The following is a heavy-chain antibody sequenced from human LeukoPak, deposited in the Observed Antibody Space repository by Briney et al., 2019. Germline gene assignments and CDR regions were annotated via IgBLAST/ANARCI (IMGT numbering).Heavy chain of an antibody. D-gene: IGHD3-16*01. CDR3: ARASEGAFDY. CDR1: GFSFSSYA. Sequence: GGSLRLSCAPSGFSFSSYAMHWVRQAPGKGLVWVSRINSDGSSTSYADSVKGRFTISRDNAKNTLYLQMNSLRAEDTAVYYCARASEGAFDYWGQGTLVTVSS. CDR2: INSDGSST. J-gene: IGHJ4*02. V-gene: IGHV3-74*01.